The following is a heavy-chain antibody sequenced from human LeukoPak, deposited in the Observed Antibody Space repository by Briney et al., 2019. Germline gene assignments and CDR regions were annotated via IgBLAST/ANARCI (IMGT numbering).Heavy chain of an antibody. CDR3: ARDSGSLD. J-gene: IGHJ4*02. V-gene: IGHV3-7*04. CDR1: GFTFSNYW. CDR2: IKQDGSEK. Sequence: GGSLRLSCAASGFTFSNYWMSWARQAPGKGLEWVANIKQDGSEKYYMDSVKGRFTISRDNAKNSLYLQMNSLRAEDTAVYYCARDSGSLDWGQGTLVTVSS. D-gene: IGHD1-26*01.